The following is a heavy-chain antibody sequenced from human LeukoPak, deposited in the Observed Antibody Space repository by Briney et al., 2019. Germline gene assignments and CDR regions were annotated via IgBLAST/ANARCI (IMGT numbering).Heavy chain of an antibody. CDR1: GFTFSSYA. CDR3: AKVKEKIVVVITTVDY. Sequence: GGSLRLSCAASGFTFSSYAMSWVRQAPGKGLEWVSAISGSGGSTYYADSVKGRFTISRDNSKNTLYLQMNSLRAEDTAVYYCAKVKEKIVVVITTVDYWGQGTLVTVSS. V-gene: IGHV3-23*01. D-gene: IGHD3-22*01. J-gene: IGHJ4*02. CDR2: ISGSGGST.